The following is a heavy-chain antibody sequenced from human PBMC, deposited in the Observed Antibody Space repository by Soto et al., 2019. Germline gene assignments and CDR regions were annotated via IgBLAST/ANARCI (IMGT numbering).Heavy chain of an antibody. CDR2: ISSSSSTI. Sequence: EVQLVESGGGLVQPGGSLRLSCAASGFTFSSYSMNWVRQAPGKGREWVSYISSSSSTIYYADSVKGRFTISRDNAKNSLYLPMNSLRAEDTAVYYCARADSGYAHGYYYYGMDVWGQGTTVTVSS. J-gene: IGHJ6*02. CDR3: ARADSGYAHGYYYYGMDV. CDR1: GFTFSSYS. D-gene: IGHD5-12*01. V-gene: IGHV3-48*01.